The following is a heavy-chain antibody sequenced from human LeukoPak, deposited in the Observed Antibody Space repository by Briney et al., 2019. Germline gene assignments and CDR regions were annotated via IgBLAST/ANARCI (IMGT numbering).Heavy chain of an antibody. CDR2: ISYDGSNK. D-gene: IGHD6-13*01. CDR3: AKLASPRGGIPDY. V-gene: IGHV3-30*18. CDR1: GLTFSSYG. Sequence: GRSLRLSCAASGLTFSSYGMHWVRQAPGKGLEWVAVISYDGSNKYYADSVKGRFTISRDNSKNTLYLQMNSLRAEDTAVYYCAKLASPRGGIPDYWGQGTLVTVSS. J-gene: IGHJ4*02.